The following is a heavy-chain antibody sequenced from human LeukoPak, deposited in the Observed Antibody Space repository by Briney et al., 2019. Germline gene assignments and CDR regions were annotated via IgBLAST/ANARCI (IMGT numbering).Heavy chain of an antibody. CDR2: INHSGST. V-gene: IGHV4-34*01. J-gene: IGHJ4*02. Sequence: SETLSLTCAVYGGSFSGYYWSWIRQPPGKGLEWIGEINHSGSTNYNPSLKSRVTISVDTSKNQFSLKLSSVTAADTAVYYCARGEVHDYWGQGTLVTVSS. CDR3: ARGEVHDY. D-gene: IGHD3-10*01. CDR1: GGSFSGYY.